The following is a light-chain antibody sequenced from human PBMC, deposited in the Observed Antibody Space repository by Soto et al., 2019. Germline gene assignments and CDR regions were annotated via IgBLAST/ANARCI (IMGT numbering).Light chain of an antibody. CDR1: QRIXXSSNNRNY. J-gene: IGKJ2*01. V-gene: IGKV4-1*01. Sequence: DIVLTQSSDSLTASLGERATINCTSSQRIXXSSNNRNYLCWYQQRPGQPPKMILLWASTRESGVPDRFSGSGSGTEFTLTISSLQSEDYAVYYYQQYNNCPTYTFGQGTRLDIK. CDR2: WAS. CDR3: QQYNNCPTYT.